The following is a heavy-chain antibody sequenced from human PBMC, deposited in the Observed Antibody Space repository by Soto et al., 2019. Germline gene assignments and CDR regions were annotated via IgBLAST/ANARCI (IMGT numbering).Heavy chain of an antibody. V-gene: IGHV1-18*04. CDR2: ISGYNGNT. J-gene: IGHJ6*02. Sequence: QVQLVQSGPEVRKPGASVKVSCKASGYIFSRYGISWVRQAPGQGLEWMAWISGYNGNTKFGERVQGRVNVTTDTSTSTAYMELRSLRSDDTAVYYCAGEAAAERNYYGLDVWGQGTTVIVSS. CDR3: AGEAAAERNYYGLDV. D-gene: IGHD6-13*01. CDR1: GYIFSRYG.